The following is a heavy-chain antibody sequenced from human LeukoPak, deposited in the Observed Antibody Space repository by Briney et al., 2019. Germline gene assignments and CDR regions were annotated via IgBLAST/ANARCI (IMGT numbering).Heavy chain of an antibody. CDR3: ASPATRYSSSWYYFDY. CDR1: GFTVSSNY. V-gene: IGHV3-53*04. J-gene: IGHJ4*02. D-gene: IGHD6-13*01. Sequence: GGSLRLSCAASGFTVSSNYMSWVRQAPGKGLEWVSVIYSGGSTYYADSVKGRFTISRHNSKNTLYLQMNGLRAEDTAVYYCASPATRYSSSWYYFDYWGQGTLVTVSS. CDR2: IYSGGST.